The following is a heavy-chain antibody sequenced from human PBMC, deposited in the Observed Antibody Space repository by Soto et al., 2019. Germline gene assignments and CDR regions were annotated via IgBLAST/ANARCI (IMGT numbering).Heavy chain of an antibody. CDR3: ARIQVDTSMALDY. CDR1: GFSFNTYG. CDR2: IWSDGNNK. D-gene: IGHD5-18*01. V-gene: IGHV3-33*01. J-gene: IGHJ4*02. Sequence: QVQLVESGGGVVQHGRSLRLSCAASGFSFNTYGFHWVRQAPNKGLEWVAVIWSDGNNKYYADSVKGRFTISRDSSDNTLYLEMNSLRAEDTAVYYCARIQVDTSMALDYWGQGTLVTVSS.